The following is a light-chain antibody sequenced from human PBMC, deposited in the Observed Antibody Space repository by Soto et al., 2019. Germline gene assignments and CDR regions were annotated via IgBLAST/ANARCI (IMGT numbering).Light chain of an antibody. CDR3: QQYGSSPWT. CDR1: QSVSRNY. CDR2: LAS. V-gene: IGKV3-20*01. J-gene: IGKJ1*01. Sequence: DIVLTQSPGTLSSSPGERATLSCRASQSVSRNYLAWYQQKPGQAPRLLMYLASSRATGIPDRFSGSGSGTDFTLTISGLEPEDFAVYYCQQYGSSPWTFGQGNKVEIK.